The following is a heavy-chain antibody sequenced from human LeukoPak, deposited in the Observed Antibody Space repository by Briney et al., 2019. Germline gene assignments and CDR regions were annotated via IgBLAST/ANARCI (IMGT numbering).Heavy chain of an antibody. CDR2: IKQDGSEK. CDR3: ARATPAGVRGPGDYFDY. CDR1: GFTFSSYW. V-gene: IGHV3-7*01. D-gene: IGHD3-10*01. Sequence: GGSLRLSCAASGFTFSSYWMSWVHQAPGKGLEWVANIKQDGSEKYYVDSVKGRFTISRDNAKNSLYLQMNSLRAEDTAVYYCARATPAGVRGPGDYFDYWGQGTLVTVSS. J-gene: IGHJ4*02.